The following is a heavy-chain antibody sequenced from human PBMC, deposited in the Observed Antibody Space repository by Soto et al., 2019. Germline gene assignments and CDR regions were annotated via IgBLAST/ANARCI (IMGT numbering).Heavy chain of an antibody. J-gene: IGHJ5*02. CDR2: IRSKAYGGTT. CDR3: TTNYYDSGGYDNWFDP. Sequence: GSLRLSCTTSGFTFGDYAMSWFRQAPGKGLEWVGFIRSKAYGGTTEYAASVKGRFTISRDDSKSIAYLQMNSLKTEDTAVYYCTTNYYDSGGYDNWFDPWGQGTLVTVSS. D-gene: IGHD3-22*01. V-gene: IGHV3-49*03. CDR1: GFTFGDYA.